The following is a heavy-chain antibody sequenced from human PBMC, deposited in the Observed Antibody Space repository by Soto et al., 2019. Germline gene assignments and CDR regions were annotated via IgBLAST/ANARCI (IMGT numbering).Heavy chain of an antibody. Sequence: SETLSLTCTVSGGSISSSSYYWGWIRQPPGKGLEWIGSIYYSGSTYYNPSLKSRVTISVDTSKNQFSLKLSSVTAADTAVYYCARRGSYYDFWSGYPPSGYYGMDVWGQGTTVTVS. CDR2: IYYSGST. CDR3: ARRGSYYDFWSGYPPSGYYGMDV. D-gene: IGHD3-3*01. J-gene: IGHJ6*02. V-gene: IGHV4-39*01. CDR1: GGSISSSSYY.